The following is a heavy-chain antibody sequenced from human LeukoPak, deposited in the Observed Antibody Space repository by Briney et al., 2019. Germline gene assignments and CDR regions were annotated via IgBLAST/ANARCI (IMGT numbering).Heavy chain of an antibody. V-gene: IGHV3-7*01. CDR2: IKQDGTEK. Sequence: GGSLRLSCAASGITVSSSYMSWVRQAPGKGLEWVANIKQDGTEKYYVDSVKGRFTISRDNVKNSLYLQMNSLRVEDTAVYYCAKVAKYYYGSETYYFFEHWGQGTPVTASS. CDR3: AKVAKYYYGSETYYFFEH. D-gene: IGHD3-10*01. J-gene: IGHJ4*02. CDR1: GITVSSSY.